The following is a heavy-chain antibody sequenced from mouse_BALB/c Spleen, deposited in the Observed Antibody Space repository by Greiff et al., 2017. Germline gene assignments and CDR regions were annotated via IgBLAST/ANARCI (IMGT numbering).Heavy chain of an antibody. CDR2: IDPENGDT. V-gene: IGHV14-4*02. CDR3: SACDNYFDY. CDR1: GFNIIDYY. J-gene: IGHJ2*01. Sequence: EVQLQQSGAELVRPGDSVKLSCTASGFNIIDYYMHWVQQRPEQGLEWIGWIDPENGDTEYAPKFQGKVTMTADTSSNAAYLLLRSLTSAVTAVYYYSACDNYFDYWGQGTPLTVSA.